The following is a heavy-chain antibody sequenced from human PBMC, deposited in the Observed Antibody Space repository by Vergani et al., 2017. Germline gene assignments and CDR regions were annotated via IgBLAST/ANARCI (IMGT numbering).Heavy chain of an antibody. CDR2: ISWNSISI. D-gene: IGHD3-10*01. CDR3: AKDLGTSAGGGWFDP. V-gene: IGHV3-9*02. Sequence: EVQLEESGGGLVLPGRSLRLSCVASGFTSAGYAMHWVRQAPGKGLEWVSGISWNSISIGYADSVKGRFTISRDNAKNSLYLQMNSLRAEDTALYYCAKDLGTSAGGGWFDPWGQGTLVTVPS. J-gene: IGHJ5*02. CDR1: GFTSAGYA.